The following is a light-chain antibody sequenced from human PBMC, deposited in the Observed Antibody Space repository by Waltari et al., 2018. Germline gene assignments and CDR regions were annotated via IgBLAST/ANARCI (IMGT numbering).Light chain of an antibody. CDR2: EGS. CDR3: YSYAGSYTWV. J-gene: IGLJ2*01. CDR1: SSDVGTYNL. Sequence: QSALTQPASVSGSPGQSITISCTGTSSDVGTYNLVSWYQQHPGKAPRLVIYEGSNRPSGVSNPFSGSQSGNTASLTISRLQAEDEADYYCYSYAGSYTWVFGGGTKLTVL. V-gene: IGLV2-23*01.